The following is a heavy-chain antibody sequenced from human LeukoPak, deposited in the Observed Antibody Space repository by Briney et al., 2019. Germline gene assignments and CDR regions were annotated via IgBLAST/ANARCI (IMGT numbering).Heavy chain of an antibody. J-gene: IGHJ4*02. Sequence: GGSLRLSCAASGFTFITYSMTWVRQAPGKGLEWISSISSITSSYIHYADSVKGRFTISRDNVKNSLYLQMNSLRAEDTAVYYCAKDKFSSSWYLDYFDYWGQGTLDTVSS. CDR3: AKDKFSSSWYLDYFDY. CDR2: ISSITSSYI. V-gene: IGHV3-21*04. CDR1: GFTFITYS. D-gene: IGHD6-13*01.